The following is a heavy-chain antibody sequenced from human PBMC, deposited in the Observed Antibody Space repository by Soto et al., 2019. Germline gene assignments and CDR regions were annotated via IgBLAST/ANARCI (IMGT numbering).Heavy chain of an antibody. D-gene: IGHD2-15*01. CDR3: ARDAPGFGGSHYFDYFNS. CDR1: GYTFTSYA. V-gene: IGHV1-3*01. Sequence: ASVKVSCKASGYTFTSYAMHWVRQAPGQRLEWMGWINAGNGNTKYSQKNQGRVTFTRDTSAGTVYMQLSSLTSEDTAVYYCARDAPGFGGSHYFDYFNSGAQGALFT. J-gene: IGHJ4*02. CDR2: INAGNGNT.